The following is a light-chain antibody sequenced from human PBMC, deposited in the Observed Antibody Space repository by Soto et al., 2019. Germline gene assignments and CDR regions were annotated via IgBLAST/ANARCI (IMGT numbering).Light chain of an antibody. J-gene: IGKJ2*01. CDR3: HQYGSSPLYT. CDR1: QSVSSSY. Sequence: EIVLTQSPGTLSLSPGERATLSCRASQSVSSSYLAWYQQKPGQAPRLLIYGASSRATGIPDRFSGSGSGTDFSLTISRLKPEDFAVYYCHQYGSSPLYTFGQGTKLEIK. CDR2: GAS. V-gene: IGKV3-20*01.